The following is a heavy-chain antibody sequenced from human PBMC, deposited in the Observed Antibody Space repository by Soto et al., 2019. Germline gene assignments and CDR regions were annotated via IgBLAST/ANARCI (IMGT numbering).Heavy chain of an antibody. Sequence: EVQLVESGGDLVQPGRSLRLSCVASGLTFEHSGMHWVRQAPGKGLAWVAGISWDSKTIAYADSVKGRFALSRDNAKKSLSLQMRSLRTEDTALYYCHAAGSGTEFFRGQGTHVTVSS. CDR2: ISWDSKTI. CDR3: HAAGSGTEFF. J-gene: IGHJ4*02. D-gene: IGHD3-10*01. CDR1: GLTFEHSG. V-gene: IGHV3-9*01.